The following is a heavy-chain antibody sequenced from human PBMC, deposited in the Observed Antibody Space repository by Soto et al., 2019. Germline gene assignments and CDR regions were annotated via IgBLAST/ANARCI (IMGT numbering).Heavy chain of an antibody. CDR3: ARRYGSCFDY. CDR2: IFYSGFT. V-gene: IGHV4-39*01. CDR1: GHSISSSNYY. J-gene: IGHJ4*02. D-gene: IGHD5-18*01. Sequence: SETLSLTCTVSGHSISSSNYYWGWIRQPPGKGLEWIGSIFYSGFTYDNPSLKSRVTMSVDRSKNQFSLRLSSVTAADTGVYYCARRYGSCFDYWGQGTLVTVSS.